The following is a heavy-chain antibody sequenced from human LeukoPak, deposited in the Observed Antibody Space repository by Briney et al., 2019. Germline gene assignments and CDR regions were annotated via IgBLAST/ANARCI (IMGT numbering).Heavy chain of an antibody. Sequence: SETLSLTCTVSGGSITTYYWTWIRQPPGKGLEWVGYINYSGSTNYNPSPKCRVTISVDTSKNQFSLKLSSVTAADTAVYYCARAQLNLLVDFGMDVWGQGTTVTVSS. V-gene: IGHV4-59*01. D-gene: IGHD1-1*01. CDR1: GGSITTYY. J-gene: IGHJ6*02. CDR3: ARAQLNLLVDFGMDV. CDR2: INYSGST.